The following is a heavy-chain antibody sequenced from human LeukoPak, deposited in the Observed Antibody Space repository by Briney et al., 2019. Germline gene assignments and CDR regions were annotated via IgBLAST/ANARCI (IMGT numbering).Heavy chain of an antibody. CDR1: GFTFSSYG. CDR3: VRAHHPGGWFDP. D-gene: IGHD3-10*01. V-gene: IGHV3-7*04. CDR2: INQDGGEI. Sequence: GGSLRLSCAASGFTFSSYGMTWVRQAPGKGLEWVASINQDGGEIHYVDSVKGRFTISRDNAKNSLYLQMNSLTAEDTAVHYCVRAHHPGGWFDPWGQGTLVTVSS. J-gene: IGHJ5*02.